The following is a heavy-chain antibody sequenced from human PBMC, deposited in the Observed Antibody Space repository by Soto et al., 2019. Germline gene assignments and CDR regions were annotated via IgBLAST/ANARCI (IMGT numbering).Heavy chain of an antibody. CDR2: IIHIFGTA. CDR1: GCTFSSYA. CDR3: ARKGDSSSEWFDP. Sequence: QVQLVQSGAEVKKPGSSVKVSCKASGCTFSSYAISWVRQAPGQGLEWMGGIIHIFGTANYAQKFQGRVTITADESTSTADMELSSLRSEDTAVYYCARKGDSSSEWFDPWGQGTLVTVSS. V-gene: IGHV1-69*01. D-gene: IGHD6-6*01. J-gene: IGHJ5*02.